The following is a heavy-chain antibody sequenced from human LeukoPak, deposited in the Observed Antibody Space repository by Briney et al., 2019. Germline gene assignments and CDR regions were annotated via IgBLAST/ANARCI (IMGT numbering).Heavy chain of an antibody. V-gene: IGHV1-18*01. D-gene: IGHD6-19*01. CDR3: ARVIAVAGSTVDH. CDR2: ISAYNGNT. Sequence: ASVKVSCTASGYTFTNYGISWVRQAPGQGLEWMGWISAYNGNTNYAQKLQGRITMTTDTSTSTAYMELRSLRSDDTAVYYCARVIAVAGSTVDHWGQGTLVTVSS. J-gene: IGHJ4*02. CDR1: GYTFTNYG.